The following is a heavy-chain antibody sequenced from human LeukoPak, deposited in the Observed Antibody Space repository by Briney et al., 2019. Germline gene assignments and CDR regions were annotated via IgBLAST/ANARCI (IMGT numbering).Heavy chain of an antibody. CDR3: AIDRLTSGSYFFDY. Sequence: GGSLRLSCAASAFTFSAYRMSWVRQAPGKGLEWISYISGRSSTIYYADSVRGRFTISRDNAKNSMYLQMNSLRAEDTAVYYCAIDRLTSGSYFFDYWGQGTLVTVSS. CDR1: AFTFSAYR. V-gene: IGHV3-48*01. J-gene: IGHJ4*02. D-gene: IGHD1-26*01. CDR2: ISGRSSTI.